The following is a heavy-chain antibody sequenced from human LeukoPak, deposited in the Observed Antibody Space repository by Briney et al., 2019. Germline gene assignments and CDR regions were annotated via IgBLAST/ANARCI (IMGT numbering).Heavy chain of an antibody. Sequence: PGGSLRLSCAGSGFTFSSYEMNGVRQAPGKGLEWVSGICWNSGSTGYAGSVRGRFTISRDNAKNSLYLQMNSLTAEDTALYYCGNDTATIHFYIEGWGKGATVTISS. CDR1: GFTFSSYE. CDR3: GNDTATIHFYIEG. CDR2: ICWNSGST. D-gene: IGHD4/OR15-4a*01. V-gene: IGHV3-9*01. J-gene: IGHJ6*03.